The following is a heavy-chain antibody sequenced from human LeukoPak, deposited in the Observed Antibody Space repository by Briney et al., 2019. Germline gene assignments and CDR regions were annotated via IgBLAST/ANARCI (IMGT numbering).Heavy chain of an antibody. CDR2: IWYDGSYK. D-gene: IGHD2-15*01. CDR3: AKGALHKQLLHFDY. J-gene: IGHJ4*02. V-gene: IGHV3-33*06. Sequence: GRSLRLSCAASGFTFRSYGMHWVRQAPGKGLEWVAVIWYDGSYKYYADSVKGRFTISRDNSKNTLYLQMNSLRAEDTAVYYCAKGALHKQLLHFDYWGQGTLVNVSS. CDR1: GFTFRSYG.